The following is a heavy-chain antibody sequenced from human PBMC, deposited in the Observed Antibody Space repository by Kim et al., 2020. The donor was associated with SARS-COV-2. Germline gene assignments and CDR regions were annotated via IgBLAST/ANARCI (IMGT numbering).Heavy chain of an antibody. D-gene: IGHD3-22*01. J-gene: IGHJ4*02. Sequence: ASVKVSCKASGYTFTSYAMHCVRQAPGQRLEWMGWINAGNGNTKYSQKFQGRVTITRDTSASTAYMELISLRSEDTAVYYCARDGARWLFYYFDYWGQGTLVTVSS. CDR2: INAGNGNT. CDR3: ARDGARWLFYYFDY. V-gene: IGHV1-3*01. CDR1: GYTFTSYA.